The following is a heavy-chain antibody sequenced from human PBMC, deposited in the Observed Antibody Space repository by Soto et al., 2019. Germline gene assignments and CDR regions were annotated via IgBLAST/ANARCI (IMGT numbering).Heavy chain of an antibody. CDR2: ISYDGDDT. V-gene: IGHV3-43*01. CDR1: VFDFEDYT. J-gene: IGHJ4*02. CDR3: AKDQEYYFDH. Sequence: XGSLRLSCVSSVFDFEDYTMHWVRQPPGKGLECVSRISYDGDDTYYADSVRGRFTMSRDNSKNSLFLLMNNLTPEDTAVYYCAKDQEYYFDHLGQGTLGNVSS.